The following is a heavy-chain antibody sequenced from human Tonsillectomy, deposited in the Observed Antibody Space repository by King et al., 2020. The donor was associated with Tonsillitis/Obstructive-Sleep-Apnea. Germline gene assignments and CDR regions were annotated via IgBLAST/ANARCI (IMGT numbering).Heavy chain of an antibody. CDR1: GGAISSSTYY. J-gene: IGHJ6*03. D-gene: IGHD6-13*01. Sequence: QLQESGPGLVKPSETLSLSCTVSGGAISSSTYYWGWIRQPPGKGLEWIGTIYYSGSTSYNPSLKSRVTISVDTSKNQFSLKVSFVTASDTAVYYCARLLYSSSWSHGSYYMDVWGKGTTVTVSS. V-gene: IGHV4-39*01. CDR3: ARLLYSSSWSHGSYYMDV. CDR2: IYYSGST.